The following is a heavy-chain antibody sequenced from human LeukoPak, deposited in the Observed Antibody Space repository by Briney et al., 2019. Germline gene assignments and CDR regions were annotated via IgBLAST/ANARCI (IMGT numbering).Heavy chain of an antibody. D-gene: IGHD4-23*01. CDR1: GSTFSRYT. Sequence: PGRSLRLSCVASGSTFSRYTMQWVRQAPGMGLEWVAGTLYDGSDKYYVDSVKGRFTNSRDNSKNTLYLQMNSLTTEDTAVYYCARDNYGGYFDLWGRGTLVTVSS. CDR3: ARDNYGGYFDL. V-gene: IGHV3-30*04. CDR2: TLYDGSDK. J-gene: IGHJ2*01.